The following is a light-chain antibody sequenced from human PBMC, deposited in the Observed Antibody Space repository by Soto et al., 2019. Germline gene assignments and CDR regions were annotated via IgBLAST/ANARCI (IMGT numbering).Light chain of an antibody. V-gene: IGKV1-8*01. CDR1: QGISSY. Sequence: AIRMTQSPYSLSASTGDRVTITCRASQGISSYLAWYQQKPGKAPKLLIYAASTLQSGVPSRFSGSGSGTDFTLTISSLQPEDFATYSCQQLNSYPWTFGQGTKVDIK. J-gene: IGKJ1*01. CDR3: QQLNSYPWT. CDR2: AAS.